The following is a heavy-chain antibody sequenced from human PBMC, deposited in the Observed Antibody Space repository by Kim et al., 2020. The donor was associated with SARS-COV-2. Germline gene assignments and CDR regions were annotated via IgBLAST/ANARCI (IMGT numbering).Heavy chain of an antibody. D-gene: IGHD6-6*01. Sequence: GGSLRLSCAASGFTISNYAMHWVRQAPGKGLEWVAVVWYDGRNEYYGDSVKGRFSISRDNSKNTVYLQMSSLSAEDTAVYYCAKDLEYMGSSGLDYWGQGTLVTVSP. CDR1: GFTISNYA. CDR2: VWYDGRNE. CDR3: AKDLEYMGSSGLDY. J-gene: IGHJ4*02. V-gene: IGHV3-33*06.